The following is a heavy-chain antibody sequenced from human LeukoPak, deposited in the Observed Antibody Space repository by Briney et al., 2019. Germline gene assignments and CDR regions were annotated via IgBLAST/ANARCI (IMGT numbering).Heavy chain of an antibody. V-gene: IGHV4-39*01. CDR3: ARVGYYDSSGYYLFDY. D-gene: IGHD3-22*01. CDR1: GGSISSSSYY. CDR2: IYYSGST. J-gene: IGHJ4*02. Sequence: SETLSLTCTVSGGSISSSSYYWGWIRQPPGKGLEWIGSIYYSGSTYYNPSLKSRVTISADTSKNQFSLKLSSVTAADTAVYYCARVGYYDSSGYYLFDYWGQGTLVTVSS.